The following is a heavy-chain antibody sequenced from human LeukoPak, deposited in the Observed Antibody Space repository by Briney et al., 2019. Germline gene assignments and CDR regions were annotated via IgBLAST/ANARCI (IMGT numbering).Heavy chain of an antibody. D-gene: IGHD6-13*01. CDR1: GGTFSSYA. J-gene: IGHJ4*02. V-gene: IGHV1-69*05. CDR3: ATDLRYSSSWYKFDY. Sequence: SVKVSCEASGGTFSSYAISWVRQAPGQGLEWMGRIIPIFGTANYAQKFQGRVTITTDESTSTAYMELSSLRSEDTAVYYCATDLRYSSSWYKFDYWGQGTLVTVSS. CDR2: IIPIFGTA.